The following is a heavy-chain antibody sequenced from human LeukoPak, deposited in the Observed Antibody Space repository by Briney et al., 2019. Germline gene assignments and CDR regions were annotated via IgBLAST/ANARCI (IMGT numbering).Heavy chain of an antibody. CDR1: GFTFSSYW. CDR3: ARVNYMDV. J-gene: IGHJ6*03. Sequence: GGSLRLSCAASGFTFSSYWMHWVRQAPGKGLLWASRVNSDGSITSYADSVKGRFTISRDNAKNTLYLQMNSLRAEDTAVYYCARVNYMDVWGKGTTVTVSS. V-gene: IGHV3-74*01. CDR2: VNSDGSIT.